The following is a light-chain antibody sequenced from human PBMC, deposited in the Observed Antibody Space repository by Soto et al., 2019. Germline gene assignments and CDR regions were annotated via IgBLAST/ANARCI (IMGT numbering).Light chain of an antibody. V-gene: IGKV3-20*01. CDR3: QQYGNSPHT. CDR2: GAS. Sequence: EIVLTQSRGTLSLSPGERATLSCRASQSVSSSYLAWYQQKPGQAPRLLIYGASSRATGIPDRFSGSGSGTDFTLTISRLEPEDFAVYYCQQYGNSPHTFGPGTKVDIK. CDR1: QSVSSSY. J-gene: IGKJ3*01.